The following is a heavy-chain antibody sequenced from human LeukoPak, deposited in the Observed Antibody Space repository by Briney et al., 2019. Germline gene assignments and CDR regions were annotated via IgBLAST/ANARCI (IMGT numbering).Heavy chain of an antibody. CDR3: ATRRYFDWLFVFDY. D-gene: IGHD3-9*01. Sequence: ASVKVSCKASGYTFTSYGISWVRQAPGQGLEWMGWISAYNGNTNYAQKFQGRVTMTEDTSTDTAYMELSSLRSEDTAVYYCATRRYFDWLFVFDYWGQGTLVTVSS. V-gene: IGHV1-18*01. CDR2: ISAYNGNT. CDR1: GYTFTSYG. J-gene: IGHJ4*02.